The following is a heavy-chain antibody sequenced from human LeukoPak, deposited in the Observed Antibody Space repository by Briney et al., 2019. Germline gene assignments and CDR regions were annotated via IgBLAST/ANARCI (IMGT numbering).Heavy chain of an antibody. J-gene: IGHJ4*02. V-gene: IGHV3-23*01. CDR1: GFTFSSHV. D-gene: IGHD4-17*01. CDR2: ISNSGDST. Sequence: PGGSLRLPCAASGFTFSSHVMSWVRQAPGKGLEWVSAISNSGDSTFYADSVKGRLTISRDNSKSTLYLQMNSLRAEDTAVYYCASTGYGVRDYWGQGTLVTVSS. CDR3: ASTGYGVRDY.